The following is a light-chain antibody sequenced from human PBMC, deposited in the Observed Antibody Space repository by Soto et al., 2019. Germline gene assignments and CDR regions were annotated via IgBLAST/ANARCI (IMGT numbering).Light chain of an antibody. CDR3: SSNTSGSTRV. V-gene: IGLV2-14*01. CDR2: EVT. Sequence: QSALTQPASVSGSPGQSIAISCTGTSGDVGGYDYFSWYQQHPDKAPKLMIYEVTKRPSWVSNRFSGSKSGNTASLTISGLQPEDEADYYCSSNTSGSTRVFGSGTKLTVL. J-gene: IGLJ1*01. CDR1: SGDVGGYDY.